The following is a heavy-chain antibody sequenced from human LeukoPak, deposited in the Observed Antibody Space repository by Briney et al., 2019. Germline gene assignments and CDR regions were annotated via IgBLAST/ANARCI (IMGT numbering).Heavy chain of an antibody. V-gene: IGHV1-8*01. D-gene: IGHD3-10*01. CDR3: VRDGEGVAISVNYWFDP. CDR1: GFTFTSYD. Sequence: ASVKVSCKASGFTFTSYDINWVRQAAGQGLEWMGWMNPNNGNTGYAQKFQGRVTLTRDTTISTAYMELRSLRSEDTAVYYCVRDGEGVAISVNYWFDPWGQGTLVTVSS. CDR2: MNPNNGNT. J-gene: IGHJ5*02.